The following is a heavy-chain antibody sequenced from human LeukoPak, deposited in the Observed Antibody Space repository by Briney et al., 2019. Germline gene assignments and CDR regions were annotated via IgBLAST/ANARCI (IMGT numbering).Heavy chain of an antibody. CDR2: ISAYNGNT. Sequence: APVKVSCTASGYTFTSYGISWVPQAPGQRLEGMGWISAYNGNTNYAQKLQGRVIMTTDTSTSTTYMELRSLRSDDTAVYYCARGGDGIVVPAAYNWFDPWGQGTLVTVSS. CDR1: GYTFTSYG. CDR3: ARGGDGIVVPAAYNWFDP. D-gene: IGHD2-2*01. J-gene: IGHJ5*02. V-gene: IGHV1-18*01.